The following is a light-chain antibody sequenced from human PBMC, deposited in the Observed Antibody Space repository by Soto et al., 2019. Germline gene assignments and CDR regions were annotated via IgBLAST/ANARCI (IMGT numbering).Light chain of an antibody. Sequence: QYARAQPPSASGSPGQSVTISCTGTTSDIGAYNYVSWYQQRPGKAPKLIIYEVTRRPSGVPDRIFGSKSYTTASLTVSGLQAEDEADYYCSSFAGTNSFVFGTGTKVTVL. CDR2: EVT. J-gene: IGLJ1*01. CDR3: SSFAGTNSFV. V-gene: IGLV2-8*01. CDR1: TSDIGAYNY.